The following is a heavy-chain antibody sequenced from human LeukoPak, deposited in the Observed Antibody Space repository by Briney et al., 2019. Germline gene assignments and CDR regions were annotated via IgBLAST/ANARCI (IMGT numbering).Heavy chain of an antibody. CDR1: GFIFSSYA. D-gene: IGHD3-16*01. Sequence: GGSLRLSCAASGFIFSSYAMTWVRQAPGKGLVWVSRINTDGSSTSYADSVKGRFTISRDNAKNTLYLQMNSLRAEDTAVYYCARVVMPYYYYYMDVWGKGTTVTVSS. J-gene: IGHJ6*03. CDR2: INTDGSST. CDR3: ARVVMPYYYYYMDV. V-gene: IGHV3-74*01.